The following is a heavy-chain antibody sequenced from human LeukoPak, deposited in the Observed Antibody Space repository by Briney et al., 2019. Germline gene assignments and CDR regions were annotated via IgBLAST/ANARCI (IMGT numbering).Heavy chain of an antibody. CDR1: GFTFSSYG. Sequence: GGSLRLSCAASGFTFSSYGMHWVRQAVGKGLEWVAVIWHDGSNKYYADSVKGRFTISRDNSKNTLYLQMNSLRAEDTAVYYCARDADYYDSSGYWLAFDIWGQGTMVTVSS. CDR3: ARDADYYDSSGYWLAFDI. D-gene: IGHD3-22*01. J-gene: IGHJ3*02. V-gene: IGHV3-33*01. CDR2: IWHDGSNK.